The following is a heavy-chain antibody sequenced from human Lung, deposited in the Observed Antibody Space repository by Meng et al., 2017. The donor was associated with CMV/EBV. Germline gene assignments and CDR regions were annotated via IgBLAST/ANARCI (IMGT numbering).Heavy chain of an antibody. J-gene: IGHJ4*02. D-gene: IGHD5-12*01. CDR2: VSGSGDNR. V-gene: IGHV3-23*01. Sequence: GGSLRLSCAASGFTFSAFAMSWVRQAPGKGLEWVSSVSGSGDNRYYADSVKGQFTMSRDNSKKTLYLEMNSLRAEDTALYYCAKDRNIVTTSFDSWGQGTAVTVSS. CDR1: GFTFSAFA. CDR3: AKDRNIVTTSFDS.